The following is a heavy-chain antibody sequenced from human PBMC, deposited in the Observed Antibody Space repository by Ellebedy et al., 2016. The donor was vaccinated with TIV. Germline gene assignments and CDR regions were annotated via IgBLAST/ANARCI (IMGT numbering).Heavy chain of an antibody. CDR1: GYTLTDYY. V-gene: IGHV1-2*02. CDR3: VRDLTNYGSSSY. J-gene: IGHJ4*02. CDR2: INPNSGDT. D-gene: IGHD3-22*01. Sequence: AASVKVSCKASGYTLTDYYIHWVRQAPGQGLEWVPWINPNSGDTAYAQNLQGRVTVTGDTSISTAYMELSRLISDDTAVYYCVRDLTNYGSSSYWGQGTLVTVSS.